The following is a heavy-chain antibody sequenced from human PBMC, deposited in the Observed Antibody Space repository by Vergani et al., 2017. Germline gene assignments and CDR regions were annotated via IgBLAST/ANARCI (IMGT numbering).Heavy chain of an antibody. D-gene: IGHD5-24*01. Sequence: EVQLVQSGAEVKKPGESLKISCKGSGYSFTSYWIGWVRQMPGKGLEWMGIIYPGDSDTRYSPSFQGQVTISADKSISTAYLQWSSLKASDTAMYYCAXRASREMATSVMVYYFDYWGQGTLVTVSS. V-gene: IGHV5-51*01. CDR1: GYSFTSYW. J-gene: IGHJ4*02. CDR3: AXRASREMATSVMVYYFDY. CDR2: IYPGDSDT.